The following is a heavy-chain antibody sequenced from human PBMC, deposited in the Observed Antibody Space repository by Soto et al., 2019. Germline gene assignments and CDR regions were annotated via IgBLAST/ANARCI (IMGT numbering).Heavy chain of an antibody. CDR1: GYTFTGYY. CDR3: ARDTGRSLASARFDD. V-gene: IGHV1-2*02. Sequence: QVQLVQSGAEVKKPGASVKVSCEASGYTFTGYYIHWVRQAPGQGLEWMGWINPDSGVTNNAQKFQGRVPMTGDTSISTAYMELSRLRSDDTAVYYCARDTGRSLASARFDDWGQGTLVTVSS. J-gene: IGHJ4*02. D-gene: IGHD2-8*02. CDR2: INPDSGVT.